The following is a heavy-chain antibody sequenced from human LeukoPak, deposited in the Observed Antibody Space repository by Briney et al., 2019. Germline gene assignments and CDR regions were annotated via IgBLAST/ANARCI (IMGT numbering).Heavy chain of an antibody. V-gene: IGHV3-64*01. CDR3: ARDGGGSPDY. CDR2: IRDNGDTT. J-gene: IGHJ4*02. CDR1: GFTFSDYA. D-gene: IGHD1-26*01. Sequence: PGGSLRLSCAASGFTFSDYAMHWVRQAPGKRLEYVSAIRDNGDTTYYANSVKGRFTISRDNSKNTVYLQMGSLRAEDMAVYYCARDGGGSPDYWGQGTLVTVSS.